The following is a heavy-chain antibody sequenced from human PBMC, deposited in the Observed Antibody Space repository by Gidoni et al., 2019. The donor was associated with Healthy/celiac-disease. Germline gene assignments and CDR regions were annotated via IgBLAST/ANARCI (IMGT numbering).Heavy chain of an antibody. CDR1: GFPFSDYY. Sequence: QVQLVESGGGLVKPGGSLRLSCAASGFPFSDYYMSWIRQAPGKGLEWVSYISSSGSTIYYADSVKGRFTISRDNAKNSLYLQMNSLRAEDTAVYYCAREFVDSTTPPKKGYYGMDVWGQGTTVTVSS. D-gene: IGHD3-22*01. J-gene: IGHJ6*02. CDR3: AREFVDSTTPPKKGYYGMDV. CDR2: ISSSGSTI. V-gene: IGHV3-11*01.